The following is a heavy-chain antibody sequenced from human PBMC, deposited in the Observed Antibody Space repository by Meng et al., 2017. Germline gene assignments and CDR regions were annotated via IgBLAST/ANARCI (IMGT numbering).Heavy chain of an antibody. J-gene: IGHJ4*02. V-gene: IGHV1-3*01. CDR1: GYTFTGYY. CDR2: INAGNGNT. D-gene: IGHD2-21*02. Sequence: QGPLVQAGAEGKKAGASVKVSSEASGYTFTGYYMHWVRQAPGQGLEWMGRINAGNGNTKYSQKFQGRVTITRGTSASTAYMELSSLRSEDTAVYYCARDLGAGVVTAINYWGQGTLVTVSS. CDR3: ARDLGAGVVTAINY.